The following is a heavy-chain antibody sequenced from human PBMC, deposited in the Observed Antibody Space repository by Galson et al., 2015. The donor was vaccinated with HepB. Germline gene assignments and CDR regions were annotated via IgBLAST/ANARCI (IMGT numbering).Heavy chain of an antibody. J-gene: IGHJ5*02. CDR1: GYTFTSYA. V-gene: IGHV1-3*01. D-gene: IGHD1-26*01. CDR2: INAGNGNT. CDR3: ARGRRFGGSYFAVWFDP. Sequence: SVKVSCKASGYTFTSYAMHWVRQAPGQRLEWMGWINAGNGNTKYSQKFQGRVTITRDTSASTAYMELSSLRSEDTAVYYCARGRRFGGSYFAVWFDPWGQGTLVTVSS.